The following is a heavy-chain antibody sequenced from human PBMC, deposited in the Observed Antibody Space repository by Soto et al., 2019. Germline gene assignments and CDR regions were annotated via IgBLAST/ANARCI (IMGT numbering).Heavy chain of an antibody. V-gene: IGHV3-30*04. D-gene: IGHD6-13*01. Sequence: GGSLRLSCASSGFPFSSYAMHWVRQAPGKGLEWVALVSYDGRNEYYADSVKGRFTISRDNSKNTLYLQMNSLRAEDTAVYYCARDYGTGIAAAGTPGYWGQGTLVTVSS. J-gene: IGHJ4*02. CDR2: VSYDGRNE. CDR1: GFPFSSYA. CDR3: ARDYGTGIAAAGTPGY.